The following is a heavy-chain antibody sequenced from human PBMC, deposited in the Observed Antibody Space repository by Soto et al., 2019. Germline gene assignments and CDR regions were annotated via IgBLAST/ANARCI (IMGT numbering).Heavy chain of an antibody. CDR2: ISNSFSDGNT. Sequence: GSLILSCAASGVSFRNYAMNLVRQAAGKGLEWVSAISNSFSDGNTHYADSVKGRFTISRDNDKNTVFLEMNRLRADDTAVYYCAKVFSPEGGNYFDYWGQGTLVTVSS. CDR3: AKVFSPEGGNYFDY. CDR1: GVSFRNYA. J-gene: IGHJ4*02. V-gene: IGHV3-23*01.